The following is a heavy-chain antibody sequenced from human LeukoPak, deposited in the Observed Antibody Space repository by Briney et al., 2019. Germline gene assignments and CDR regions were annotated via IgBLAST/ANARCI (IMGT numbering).Heavy chain of an antibody. CDR2: ISWNSGSI. V-gene: IGHV3-9*01. J-gene: IGHJ4*02. CDR1: GFTFDDYA. CDR3: ARDGYGIDY. D-gene: IGHD4-17*01. Sequence: PGGSLRLSCAASGFTFDDYAMHWVRQAPGKGLEWVSGISWNSGSIGYADSVKGRFTISRDNAKNSLYLQMNSLRAEDTAVYYCARDGYGIDYWGQGTLVTVSS.